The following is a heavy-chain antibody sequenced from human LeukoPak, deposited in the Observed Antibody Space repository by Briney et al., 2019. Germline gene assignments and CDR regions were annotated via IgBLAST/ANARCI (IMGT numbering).Heavy chain of an antibody. V-gene: IGHV3-23*01. CDR2: ISGSGGST. CDR1: GFTFSSYA. J-gene: IGHJ4*02. CDR3: AKTETTRTYYDFWSGEPGDY. D-gene: IGHD3-3*01. Sequence: GGSLRLSCAASGFTFSSYAMSWVRQAPGKGLEWVSAISGSGGSTYYADSVKGRFTISRGNSKNTLYLQMNSLRAEDTAVYYCAKTETTRTYYDFWSGEPGDYWGQGTLVTVSS.